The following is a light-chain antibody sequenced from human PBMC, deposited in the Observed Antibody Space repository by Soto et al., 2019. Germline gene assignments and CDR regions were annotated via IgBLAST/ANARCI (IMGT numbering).Light chain of an antibody. CDR3: MQALQTPRT. Sequence: EIVMTQSPLSLPVTPGETASISCKSSQSLLHSNGYNFLDWYLQKPGQSPRLLIYLGSNRASGVPDRFSGSGSGTDFTLKISRVEAEDVGVYYCMQALQTPRTFGQGTKVELK. J-gene: IGKJ1*01. CDR1: QSLLHSNGYNF. V-gene: IGKV2-28*01. CDR2: LGS.